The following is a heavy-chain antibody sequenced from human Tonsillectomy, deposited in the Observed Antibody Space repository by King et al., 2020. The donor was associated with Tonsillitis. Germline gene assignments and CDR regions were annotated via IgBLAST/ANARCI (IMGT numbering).Heavy chain of an antibody. CDR3: ARDIYWSGGSCDYGPDDY. J-gene: IGHJ4*02. V-gene: IGHV3-11*05. Sequence: VQLVESGGGLVKPGGSLRLSCAASGFIFSDYYMSWIRQAPGKGLEWVSYISSSSSYTNYADSVKGRFTISRDNAKNSLYLQMNSLRAEDTAVYYCARDIYWSGGSCDYGPDDYWGQGTLVTVSS. CDR2: ISSSSSYT. D-gene: IGHD2-15*01. CDR1: GFIFSDYY.